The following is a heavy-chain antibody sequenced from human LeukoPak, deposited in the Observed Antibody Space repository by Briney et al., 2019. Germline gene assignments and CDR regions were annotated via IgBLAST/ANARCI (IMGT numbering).Heavy chain of an antibody. J-gene: IGHJ4*02. CDR2: INPNSGGT. V-gene: IGHV1-2*06. D-gene: IGHD1-26*01. CDR1: GYTSTGYY. Sequence: GASVKVSCKASGYTSTGYYMHWVRQAPGQGLEWMGRINPNSGGTNYAQKFQGRVTMTRDTSISTAYMELSRLRSDDTAAYYCARSGSYPSYFDYWGQGALVTVSS. CDR3: ARSGSYPSYFDY.